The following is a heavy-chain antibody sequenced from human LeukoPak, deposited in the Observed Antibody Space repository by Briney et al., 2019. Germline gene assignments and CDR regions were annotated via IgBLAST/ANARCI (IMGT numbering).Heavy chain of an antibody. J-gene: IGHJ5*02. CDR1: GGTFSSYA. CDR2: ILPLFGTA. V-gene: IGHV1-69*05. CDR3: ARDVHGDYGSGWFDP. Sequence: SSVKVSCKASGGTFSSYAIRWVRQAPGQGLEWLGGILPLFGTAGYAQRFQGRVTITKDESTRTVYLELTSLTSDDTAVYYCARDVHGDYGSGWFDPWGQGTLVSVSS. D-gene: IGHD4-17*01.